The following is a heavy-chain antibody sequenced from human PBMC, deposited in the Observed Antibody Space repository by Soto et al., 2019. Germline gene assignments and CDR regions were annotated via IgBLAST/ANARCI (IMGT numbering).Heavy chain of an antibody. D-gene: IGHD3-22*01. Sequence: QVQLQKWGAGLLKPSETLSLTCAVYGGSFSDYYWSWIRQPSGKGREWMGGVNHSGSTQYNPSLKSRVTISLDTAKNHFPLKLSSVPAADTAVFYCARFYRRDRSGYYHYYYGMDVWGQGTTVTVSS. CDR2: VNHSGST. J-gene: IGHJ6*02. V-gene: IGHV4-34*01. CDR1: GGSFSDYY. CDR3: ARFYRRDRSGYYHYYYGMDV.